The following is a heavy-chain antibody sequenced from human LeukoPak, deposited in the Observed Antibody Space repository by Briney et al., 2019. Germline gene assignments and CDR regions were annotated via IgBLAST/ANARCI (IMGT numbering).Heavy chain of an antibody. D-gene: IGHD2-2*02. J-gene: IGHJ4*02. CDR3: AKSGDWGGYCSSTSCYRYFDY. CDR1: GITVSSNY. CDR2: IYSSGST. V-gene: IGHV3-66*01. Sequence: PGGSLRLSCAASGITVSSNYMSWVRQAPGKGLEWVSVIYSSGSTYYADSAKGRFTISRDNSKNTLYLQMNSLRAEDTAVYYCAKSGDWGGYCSSTSCYRYFDYWGQGTLVTVSS.